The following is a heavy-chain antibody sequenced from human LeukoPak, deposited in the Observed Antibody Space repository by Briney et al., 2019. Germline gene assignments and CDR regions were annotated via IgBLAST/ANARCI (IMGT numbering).Heavy chain of an antibody. V-gene: IGHV1-8*01. Sequence: ASVKVSCKASGYIFTSYDINWVRQATGQGLEWMGWMNPNSGNTGYAQKFQGRVTMTRNTSISTAYMELSSLRSEDTAVYYCARGRGYYYGSGSYGPWGQGTLVTVSS. D-gene: IGHD3-10*01. CDR1: GYIFTSYD. CDR2: MNPNSGNT. J-gene: IGHJ4*02. CDR3: ARGRGYYYGSGSYGP.